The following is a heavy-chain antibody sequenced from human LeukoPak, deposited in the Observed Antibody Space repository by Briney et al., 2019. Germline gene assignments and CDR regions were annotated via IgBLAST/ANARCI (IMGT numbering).Heavy chain of an antibody. CDR2: INHSGST. J-gene: IGHJ3*02. CDR1: GGSFSGYY. D-gene: IGHD6-19*01. CDR3: VRNQAVAANRGAFDI. V-gene: IGHV4-34*01. Sequence: SETLSLTCAVYGGSFSGYYWSWIRQPPGKGLEWIGEINHSGSTNYNPSLKSRVTISVDTSKNQFSLKLSSVTAADTAVYYCVRNQAVAANRGAFDIWGQGTMVTVSS.